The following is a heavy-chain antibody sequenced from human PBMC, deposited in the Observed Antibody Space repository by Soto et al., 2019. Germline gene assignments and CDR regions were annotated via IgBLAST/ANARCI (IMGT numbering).Heavy chain of an antibody. D-gene: IGHD3-22*01. V-gene: IGHV1-46*01. J-gene: IGHJ5*02. CDR2: INPSGGST. CDR1: GYTFSSYY. CDR3: ASATYYYDSSGYYYWFDP. Sequence: ASVKVSCKASGYTFSSYYMHWVRQAPGQGLEWMGIINPSGGSTTYAQKFQGRVTITADESTSTAYMELSSLRSEDTAVYYCASATYYYDSSGYYYWFDPWGQGTLVTVSS.